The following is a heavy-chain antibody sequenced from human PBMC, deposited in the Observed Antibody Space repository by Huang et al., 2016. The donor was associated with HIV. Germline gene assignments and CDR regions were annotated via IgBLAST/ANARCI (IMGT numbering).Heavy chain of an antibody. J-gene: IGHJ6*02. V-gene: IGHV3-7*01. Sequence: LVESGGRSVQPGGSIRLSCVGSTFTFGAYWRSWVRQPPGKGLEWVANIKQDESEKYYVDSVKGRFNISRDNAKKVLFLEMDTLRVEDTAIYFCATKTAGMDIWGQGTTVTVSS. CDR2: IKQDESEK. CDR3: ATKTAGMDI. CDR1: TFTFGAYW.